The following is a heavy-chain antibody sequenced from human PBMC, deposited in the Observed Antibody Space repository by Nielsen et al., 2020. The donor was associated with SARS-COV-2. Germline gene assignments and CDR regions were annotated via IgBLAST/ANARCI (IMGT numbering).Heavy chain of an antibody. J-gene: IGHJ3*02. CDR2: INTNTENA. CDR3: ARGEYQLLFFAFDI. CDR1: GYDFNNYA. Sequence: ASVKVSCKASGYDFNNYAMNWVRQAPGQGLEWMGWINTNTENATYAQGFTGRFVFSLDTSVSTAYLQISSLKAEDTAVYYCARGEYQLLFFAFDIWGQGTMVTVSS. V-gene: IGHV7-4-1*02. D-gene: IGHD2-2*01.